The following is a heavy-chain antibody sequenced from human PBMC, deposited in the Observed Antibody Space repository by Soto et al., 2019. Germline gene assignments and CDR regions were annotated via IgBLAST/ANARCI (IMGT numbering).Heavy chain of an antibody. CDR3: ARDYFTGTTQLPGALGY. V-gene: IGHV3-30*03. Sequence: PGGSLRLSCAASGFTFSSYGMHWVRQAPGKGLEWVAVISYDGSNKYYADSVKGRFTISRDNSKNTLYLQMNSLRAEDTAVYYCARDYFTGTTQLPGALGYWGQGTLVTVSS. J-gene: IGHJ4*02. D-gene: IGHD1-7*01. CDR1: GFTFSSYG. CDR2: ISYDGSNK.